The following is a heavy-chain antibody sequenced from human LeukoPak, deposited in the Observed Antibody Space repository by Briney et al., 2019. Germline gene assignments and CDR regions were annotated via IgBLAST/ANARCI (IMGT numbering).Heavy chain of an antibody. CDR3: AKDRTVGASYWYFDL. CDR1: GLTFSSYG. V-gene: IGHV3-30*18. J-gene: IGHJ2*01. D-gene: IGHD1-26*01. Sequence: GGSLRLPCAASGLTFSSYGMHWVRQAPGKGLEWVAVISYDGSNKYYADSVKGRFTISRDSSKNTLFLHMNTLRAEDTAIYYCAKDRTVGASYWYFDLWGRGTLVTVSS. CDR2: ISYDGSNK.